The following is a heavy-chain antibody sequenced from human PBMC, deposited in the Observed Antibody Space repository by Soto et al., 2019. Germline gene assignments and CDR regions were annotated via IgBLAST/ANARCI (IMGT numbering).Heavy chain of an antibody. CDR1: GGTFNTYA. V-gene: IGHV1-69*19. CDR3: AREFRVRTPAFVY. D-gene: IGHD3-10*02. J-gene: IGHJ4*02. CDR2: ISPMFGAA. Sequence: QVQLVQSGAEMKKPGSSVKVSCQSSGGTFNTYAMNWVRQAPGQGPEWMGDISPMFGAANYAPKCQGRVTVAADESTGTSYMQLISLASADTALYFCAREFRVRTPAFVYWGQGTLVTVSS.